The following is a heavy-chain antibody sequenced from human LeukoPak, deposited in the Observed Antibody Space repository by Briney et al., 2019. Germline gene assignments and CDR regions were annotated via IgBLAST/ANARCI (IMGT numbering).Heavy chain of an antibody. CDR1: GFTFSSYA. Sequence: GGSLRLSCAASGFTFSSYAMHWVRQAPGKGLEWVAVISYDGSNKYYADSVKGRFTISRDNSKNTLYLQMNSLRAEDTAVYYCAKAQRLLLEGPDYWGQGTLVTVSS. CDR2: ISYDGSNK. V-gene: IGHV3-30*04. J-gene: IGHJ4*02. D-gene: IGHD3-10*01. CDR3: AKAQRLLLEGPDY.